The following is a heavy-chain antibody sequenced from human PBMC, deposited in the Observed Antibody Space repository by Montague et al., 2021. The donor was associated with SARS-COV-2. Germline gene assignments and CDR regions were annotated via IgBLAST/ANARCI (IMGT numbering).Heavy chain of an antibody. CDR3: ARGYDYVWGSYRYFHWFDP. J-gene: IGHJ5*02. CDR2: INHSGST. V-gene: IGHV4-34*01. CDR1: GGSFSGYY. D-gene: IGHD3-16*02. Sequence: SETLSLTCAVYGGSFSGYYWSWIRQPPGKGLEWIGEINHSGSTNYNPSLKSRVTISVDTSKNQFSLKLSSVTAADTAVYYCARGYDYVWGSYRYFHWFDPRGQGTLVTVSS.